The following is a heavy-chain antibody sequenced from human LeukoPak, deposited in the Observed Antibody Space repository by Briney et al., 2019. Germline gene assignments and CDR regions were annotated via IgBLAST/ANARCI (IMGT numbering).Heavy chain of an antibody. Sequence: GGSLSLSCAASGLIFSKYAMSWVRQAPGKGLEWVSGITSGFTPHYADSVKGRFTISRDNSKNTFHLQMNSLRAEDTAVYYCAKDYSDSRVADVFFEYWGQGTLVTVSS. CDR1: GLIFSKYA. CDR2: ITSGFTP. J-gene: IGHJ4*02. V-gene: IGHV3-23*01. CDR3: AKDYSDSRVADVFFEY. D-gene: IGHD2-15*01.